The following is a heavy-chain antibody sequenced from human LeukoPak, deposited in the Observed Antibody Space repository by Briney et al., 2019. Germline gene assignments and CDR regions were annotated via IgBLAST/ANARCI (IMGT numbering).Heavy chain of an antibody. CDR3: ARGAYDSSGYYPSFDY. D-gene: IGHD3-22*01. V-gene: IGHV4-30-4*08. Sequence: PSETLSLTCTVSGGSISNGDHYWSWIRQPPGKGLEWIGYIYYSGSTYYNPSLKSRVTISIDTSKNQFSLKLSSVTAADTAVYYCARGAYDSSGYYPSFDYWGQGTLVTVSS. CDR1: GGSISNGDHY. CDR2: IYYSGST. J-gene: IGHJ4*02.